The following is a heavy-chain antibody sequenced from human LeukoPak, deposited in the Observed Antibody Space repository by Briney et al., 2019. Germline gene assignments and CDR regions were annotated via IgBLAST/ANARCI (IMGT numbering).Heavy chain of an antibody. CDR1: GGSISSGDYS. CDR2: IYYSGST. V-gene: IGHV4-30-4*01. D-gene: IGHD3-10*01. J-gene: IGHJ3*02. Sequence: SETLSLTCTVSGGSISSGDYSWSWIRQPPGKGLEWIGYIYYSGSTYYNPSLKSRVTISVDTSKNQFSLKLSSVTAADTAVYYCARGTAMVRDDAFDIWGQGTMVTVSS. CDR3: ARGTAMVRDDAFDI.